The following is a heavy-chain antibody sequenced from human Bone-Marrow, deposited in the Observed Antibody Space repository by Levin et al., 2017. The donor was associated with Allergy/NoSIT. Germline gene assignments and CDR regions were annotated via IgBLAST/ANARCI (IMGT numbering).Heavy chain of an antibody. Sequence: GGSLRLSCVASGFKFSDYYMSWIRQAPGKGLEWIAYIGGSATTMSYADSVDGRFTIARDNARNSVSLQMNSLRADDTAVYYCVKETAREEVDDWGQGCLVTVSS. CDR2: IGGSATTM. CDR1: GFKFSDYY. CDR3: VKETAREEVDD. D-gene: IGHD1-1*01. V-gene: IGHV3-11*01. J-gene: IGHJ4*02.